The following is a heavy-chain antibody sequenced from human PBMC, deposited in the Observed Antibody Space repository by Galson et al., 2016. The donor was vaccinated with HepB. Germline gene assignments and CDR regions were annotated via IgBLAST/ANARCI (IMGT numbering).Heavy chain of an antibody. Sequence: SETLSLTCGVSGESISSSHWWSWVCQAPGKGLEWIGEIYHTGSTNYNPSLNSRVTISIDKSQNHMSLRLTSVTAADTAMYYCALLEDALGFWGQGALVIVSS. V-gene: IGHV4-4*02. CDR3: ALLEDALGF. J-gene: IGHJ4*02. D-gene: IGHD1-1*01. CDR2: IYHTGST. CDR1: GESISSSHW.